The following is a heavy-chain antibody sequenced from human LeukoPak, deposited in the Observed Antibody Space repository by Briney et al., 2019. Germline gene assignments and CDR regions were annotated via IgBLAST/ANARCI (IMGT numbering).Heavy chain of an antibody. V-gene: IGHV3-21*01. D-gene: IGHD6-13*01. CDR2: ISSSSSYI. CDR3: ASGGVAAAGTVDY. CDR1: GFTFSSYS. Sequence: GGSLRLSCAASGFTFSSYSMNWVRQAPGKGLEWVSSISSSSSYIYYADSVKGRFTISRDNAKNSLYLQMNSLRAEDTAVYYCASGGVAAAGTVDYWGQGTLVTVSS. J-gene: IGHJ4*02.